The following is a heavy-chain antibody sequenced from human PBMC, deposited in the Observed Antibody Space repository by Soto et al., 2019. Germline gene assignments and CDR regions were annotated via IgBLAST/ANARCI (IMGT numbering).Heavy chain of an antibody. CDR1: GFTFSNAW. J-gene: IGHJ4*02. CDR3: AKGLYGSGSYDNYFDC. Sequence: GGSLRLSCAASGFTFSNAWMSWVRQSPGKGLEWVGRIKSKIGGGTIDYYADSLKGRFTISRDNSKNTLYLQMSSLRPEDTAVYYCAKGLYGSGSYDNYFDCWGQGTLVTVSS. V-gene: IGHV3-15*01. CDR2: IKSKIGGGTI. D-gene: IGHD3-10*01.